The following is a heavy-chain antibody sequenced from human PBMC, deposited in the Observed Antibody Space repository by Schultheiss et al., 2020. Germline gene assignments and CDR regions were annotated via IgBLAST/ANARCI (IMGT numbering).Heavy chain of an antibody. CDR1: GGSISSGSYY. J-gene: IGHJ3*02. Sequence: SETLSLTCTVSGGSISSGSYYWSWIRQPAGKGLEWIGEIYHSGSTYYNPSLKSRVTISVDTSKNQFSLKLSSVTAADTAVYYCARRDGTLNAFDIWGQGTMVNVSS. V-gene: IGHV4-61*10. CDR3: ARRDGTLNAFDI. D-gene: IGHD5-24*01. CDR2: IYHSGST.